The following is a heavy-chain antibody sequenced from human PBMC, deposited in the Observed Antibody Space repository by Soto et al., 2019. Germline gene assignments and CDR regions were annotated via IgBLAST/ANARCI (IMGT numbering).Heavy chain of an antibody. CDR3: ANDWGTGITGTMAAY. Sequence: EVQLLESGGGLVQPGGSLRLSCAASGFTFTSYAMSWVRQAPGKGLEWVSAIDGGGSSTYYADSVKGRFTISRDNSKNTLYLQMNSLRDEDTAVYYSANDWGTGITGTMAAYWGQGTLVTVSS. V-gene: IGHV3-23*01. J-gene: IGHJ4*02. D-gene: IGHD1-7*01. CDR2: IDGGGSST. CDR1: GFTFTSYA.